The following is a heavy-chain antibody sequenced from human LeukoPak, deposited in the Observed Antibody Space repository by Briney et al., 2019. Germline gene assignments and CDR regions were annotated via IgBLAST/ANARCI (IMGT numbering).Heavy chain of an antibody. CDR1: GFTFGDHY. V-gene: IGHV3-11*04. Sequence: GGSLRLSCAASGFTFGDHYMSWIRQAPGKGLEWVSYISNDGTTTNYADSVKGRFTVSRDNAKNSLYLQMNSLRVEDTAVYYCVRTARLSDYWGQGTLVTVSS. CDR2: ISNDGTTT. J-gene: IGHJ4*02. CDR3: VRTARLSDY. D-gene: IGHD6-6*01.